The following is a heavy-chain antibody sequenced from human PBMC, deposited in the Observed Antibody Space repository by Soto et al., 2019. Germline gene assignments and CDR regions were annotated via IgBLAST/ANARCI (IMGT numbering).Heavy chain of an antibody. J-gene: IGHJ6*03. D-gene: IGHD6-19*01. CDR1: GGPISSSSYY. Sequence: SETLSLTCTVSGGPISSSSYYWSWIRQPPGEGLEWIGSIYYSGTTDYNPSLNRRVTTSVDTAKTQFSLKLSPVTAADTAAYYCARTAVDGRYYYYMDVWGKGTTVTVSS. V-gene: IGHV4-39*01. CDR3: ARTAVDGRYYYYMDV. CDR2: IYYSGTT.